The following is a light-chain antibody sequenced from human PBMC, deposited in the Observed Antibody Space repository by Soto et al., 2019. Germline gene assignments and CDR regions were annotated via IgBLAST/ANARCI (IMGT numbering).Light chain of an antibody. J-gene: IGLJ1*01. CDR2: AVT. CDR1: SSDVGGQNY. CDR3: SSPAGNNHYV. V-gene: IGLV2-8*01. Sequence: QSGLTQPPSASLSPGQSVAISCTGTSSDVGGQNYVSWYQQHPGKAPKLIIYAVTERPSGVPDRFSGSKSGNTASLTVSGLQTEDEADYYCSSPAGNNHYVFGTGTKVTAL.